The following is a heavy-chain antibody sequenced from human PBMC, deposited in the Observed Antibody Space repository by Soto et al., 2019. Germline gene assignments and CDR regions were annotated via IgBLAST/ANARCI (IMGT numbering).Heavy chain of an antibody. CDR1: GFTFSSYG. CDR3: VRGRSDNPPSYMDV. J-gene: IGHJ6*03. Sequence: GGSLRLSCAASGFTFSSYGMHWVRQAPGKGLEWVAVISYDGSNKYYADSVKGRFTISRDNSKNTLYLQMNSLRAEDSAVYYCVRGRSDNPPSYMDVWAKGTTVTVS. D-gene: IGHD3-3*01. CDR2: ISYDGSNK. V-gene: IGHV3-30*03.